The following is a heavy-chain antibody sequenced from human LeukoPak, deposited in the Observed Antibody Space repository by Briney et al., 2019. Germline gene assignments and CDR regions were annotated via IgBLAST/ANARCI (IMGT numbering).Heavy chain of an antibody. Sequence: PSETLSLTCTVSGGSISSYYWSWIRQPAGKGLEWIGRIYTSGSTNYNPSLKSRVTMSVDTSKNQFSLKLSSVTAADTAVYYCARDCPYYDFWSGYYYYYYMDVWGKGTTVTVSS. J-gene: IGHJ6*03. CDR2: IYTSGST. CDR3: ARDCPYYDFWSGYYYYYYMDV. D-gene: IGHD3-3*01. CDR1: GGSISSYY. V-gene: IGHV4-4*07.